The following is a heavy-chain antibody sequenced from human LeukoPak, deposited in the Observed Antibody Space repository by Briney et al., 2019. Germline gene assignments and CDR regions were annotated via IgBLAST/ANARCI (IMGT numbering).Heavy chain of an antibody. D-gene: IGHD4-11*01. V-gene: IGHV3-48*02. CDR3: ARDDALHHYGMDV. CDR2: ISSSSSTI. CDR1: GFIVSSVY. Sequence: GGSLRLSCAASGFIVSSVYMSWVRQAPGKGLEWVSYISSSSSTIYYADSVKGRFTISRDNAKNSLYLQMNSLRDEDTAVYYCARDDALHHYGMDVWGQGTTVTVSS. J-gene: IGHJ6*02.